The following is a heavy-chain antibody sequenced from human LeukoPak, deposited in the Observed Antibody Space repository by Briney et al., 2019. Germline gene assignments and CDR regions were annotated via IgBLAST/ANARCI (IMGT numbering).Heavy chain of an antibody. CDR3: ARDQGVTATPFDY. J-gene: IGHJ4*02. V-gene: IGHV3-21*01. D-gene: IGHD2-21*02. CDR1: GFTVSSNY. Sequence: PGGSLRLSCAASGFTVSSNYMSWVRQAPGKGLEWVSSISSSSSYIYYADSVKGRFTISRDNAKNSLYLQMNSLRAEDTAVYYCARDQGVTATPFDYWGQGTLVTVSS. CDR2: ISSSSSYI.